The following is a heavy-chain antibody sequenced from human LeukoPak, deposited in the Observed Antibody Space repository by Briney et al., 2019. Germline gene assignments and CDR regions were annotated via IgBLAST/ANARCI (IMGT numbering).Heavy chain of an antibody. Sequence: PGRPLRLSCAASGFTFSSYGMHWVRQAPGKGLEGVAVIWYEGSNKYYADSVKGRFTISKDNSKNTLYLQMNSLRAEDTAVYYCAKDWSYGELDAFDIWGQGTMVTVSS. CDR3: AKDWSYGELDAFDI. D-gene: IGHD4-17*01. J-gene: IGHJ3*02. CDR2: IWYEGSNK. CDR1: GFTFSSYG. V-gene: IGHV3-33*06.